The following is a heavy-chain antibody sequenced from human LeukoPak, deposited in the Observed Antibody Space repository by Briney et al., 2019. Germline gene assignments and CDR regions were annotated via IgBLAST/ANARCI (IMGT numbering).Heavy chain of an antibody. D-gene: IGHD2-8*02. Sequence: ASVKVSCKASGYTFTNYYMPWVRQAPGQGLERMGLSNPTGSSTNYAQKFRGRVTMTRDTSTTTVYMELSSLRSEDTAVYYCAREESGGYFDYWGQGTLVTVSS. CDR3: AREESGGYFDY. CDR1: GYTFTNYY. V-gene: IGHV1-46*01. CDR2: SNPTGSST. J-gene: IGHJ4*02.